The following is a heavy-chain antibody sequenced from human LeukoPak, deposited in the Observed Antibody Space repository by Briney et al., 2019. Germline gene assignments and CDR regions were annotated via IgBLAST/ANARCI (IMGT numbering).Heavy chain of an antibody. CDR3: AKDNVLLWFGELFPLDY. CDR2: ISSSSSTI. CDR1: GFTFSSYS. Sequence: GGSLRLSCAASGFTFSSYSMNWVRQAPGKGLEWVSYISSSSSTIYYADSVKGRFTISRDNAKNSLYLQMNSLRAEDTAVYYCAKDNVLLWFGELFPLDYWGQGTLVTVSS. V-gene: IGHV3-48*01. J-gene: IGHJ4*02. D-gene: IGHD3-10*01.